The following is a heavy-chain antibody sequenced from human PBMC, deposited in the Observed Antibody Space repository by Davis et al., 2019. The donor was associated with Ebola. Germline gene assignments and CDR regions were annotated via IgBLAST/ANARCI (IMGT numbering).Heavy chain of an antibody. D-gene: IGHD3-16*02. CDR1: GFTFSSYS. V-gene: IGHV3-48*02. J-gene: IGHJ4*02. CDR2: ISSSSSTI. CDR3: ARDPTYYDYVWGSYRYFDY. Sequence: GESLMISCAASGFTFSSYSMNWVRQAPGKGLEWVSYISSSSSTIYYADSVKGRFTISRDNAKNSLYLQMNSLRDEDTAVYYCARDPTYYDYVWGSYRYFDYWGQGTLVTVSS.